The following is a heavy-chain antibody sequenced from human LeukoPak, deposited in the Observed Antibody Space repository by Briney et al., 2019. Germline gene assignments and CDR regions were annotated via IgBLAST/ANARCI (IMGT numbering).Heavy chain of an antibody. V-gene: IGHV3-23*01. D-gene: IGHD3-22*01. CDR1: GFTFSNYA. CDR3: AKGYYYDSSGYWV. Sequence: GGSLRLSCAASGFTFSNYAMSWVRQAPGKGLEWVSGISGSDGTTYYADSVKGRFTISRDNSKNTLYLQMNSLRAEDTAVYYCAKGYYYDSSGYWVWGQGTLVTVSS. CDR2: ISGSDGTT. J-gene: IGHJ4*02.